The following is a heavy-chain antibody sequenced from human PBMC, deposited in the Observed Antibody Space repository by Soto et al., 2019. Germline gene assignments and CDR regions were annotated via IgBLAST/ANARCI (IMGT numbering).Heavy chain of an antibody. J-gene: IGHJ4*02. CDR2: IFHSGNT. CDR1: GGSISRGVYY. V-gene: IGHV4-31*03. D-gene: IGHD6-19*01. Sequence: QVQLQESGPGLVKPSQTLSLTCTVSGGSISRGVYYWNWIRQHPGKGLEWIGYIFHSGNTYYNPSLKSRVIISIDTSKNQLSLKLSSVTAADTAVYYCAIDARGWYYFDSWGQGSLVTVSS. CDR3: AIDARGWYYFDS.